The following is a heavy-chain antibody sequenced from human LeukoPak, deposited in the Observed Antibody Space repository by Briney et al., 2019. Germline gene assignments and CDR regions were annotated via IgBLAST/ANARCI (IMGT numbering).Heavy chain of an antibody. Sequence: SVKVSCKASGGTFSSYAISWVRQAPGQGLEWMGRINPILGIANYAQKFQGRVTITADKSTSTAYMELSSLRSEDTAVYYCASAYYDILTGTHYYGMDVWGQGTTVTVSS. CDR1: GGTFSSYA. CDR3: ASAYYDILTGTHYYGMDV. CDR2: INPILGIA. J-gene: IGHJ6*02. V-gene: IGHV1-69*04. D-gene: IGHD3-9*01.